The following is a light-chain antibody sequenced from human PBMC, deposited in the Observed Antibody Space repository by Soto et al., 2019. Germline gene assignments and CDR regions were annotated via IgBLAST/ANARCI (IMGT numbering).Light chain of an antibody. CDR2: GNN. CDR3: AAWDDSLNGYV. J-gene: IGLJ1*01. Sequence: QSVLTQPPSASGTPGQRVTISCSGSSFNIGSNTVSWYQQVPGMAPKLLIYGNNQRPSGVPDRFSGSKSGTSASLAISGLQSEDEADYYCAAWDDSLNGYVFGTGTKVTVL. CDR1: SFNIGSNT. V-gene: IGLV1-44*01.